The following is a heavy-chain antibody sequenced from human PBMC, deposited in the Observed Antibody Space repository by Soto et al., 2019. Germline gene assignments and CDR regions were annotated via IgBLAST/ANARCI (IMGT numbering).Heavy chain of an antibody. V-gene: IGHV4-4*02. CDR1: GGSVRAPDW. D-gene: IGHD1-1*01. CDR2: VHISGHS. Sequence: PSETLSLTCTLSGGSVRAPDWWNWVRQSPDKGLEWIAEVHISGHSNYNPSLRSRVSVPIDSSKNQFYLNLNSVTAADTAIYYCARVRQGCSANNCYFDPWGQGTQVTVYS. J-gene: IGHJ5*01. CDR3: ARVRQGCSANNCYFDP.